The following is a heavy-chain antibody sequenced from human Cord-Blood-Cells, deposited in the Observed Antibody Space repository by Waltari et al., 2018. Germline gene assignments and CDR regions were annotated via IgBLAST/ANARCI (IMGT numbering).Heavy chain of an antibody. CDR2: IYYSGST. CDR1: GGSISSSSYY. V-gene: IGHV4-39*01. D-gene: IGHD3-22*01. J-gene: IGHJ4*02. Sequence: QLQLQESGPGLVKPSETLSLTCTVSGGSISSSSYYWGWIRQPPGTGLEWIGSIYYSGSTSYHPSLKSRVTISVDTSKNQFSLKLSSVTAADTAVYYCASTAPYYYDSSGYYYFDYWGQGTLVTVSS. CDR3: ASTAPYYYDSSGYYYFDY.